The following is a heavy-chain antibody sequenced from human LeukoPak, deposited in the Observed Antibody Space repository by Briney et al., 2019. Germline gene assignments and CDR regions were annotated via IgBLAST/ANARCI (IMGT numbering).Heavy chain of an antibody. CDR2: INSSSTTI. CDR3: ARDRSGSSSWYIEAVDWYFDL. V-gene: IGHV3-48*01. D-gene: IGHD6-13*01. CDR1: GFTFSNYN. Sequence: GGSLRLSCAASGFTFSNYNMNWVRQAPGKGLEWVSYINSSSTTIYYADSVKGRFTISRDNAKNSLYLQMNSLRAEDTAVYYCARDRSGSSSWYIEAVDWYFDLWGRGTLVTVSS. J-gene: IGHJ2*01.